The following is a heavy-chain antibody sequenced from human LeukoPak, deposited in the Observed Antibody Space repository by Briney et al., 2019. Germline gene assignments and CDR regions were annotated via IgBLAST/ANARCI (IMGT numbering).Heavy chain of an antibody. CDR1: GFSFSNAW. Sequence: GGSLRLSCAASGFSFSNAWMSWVRQSVGKGLEWVGRIRPTSEGGTTDYGAPMHGRVTISREDSKDMLYLQMDTLEAEDTGVYYCARLLRPLPGSGYMNWLDPWGPGTLVTVSS. CDR2: IRPTSEGGTT. D-gene: IGHD3-22*01. CDR3: ARLLRPLPGSGYMNWLDP. J-gene: IGHJ5*02. V-gene: IGHV3-15*01.